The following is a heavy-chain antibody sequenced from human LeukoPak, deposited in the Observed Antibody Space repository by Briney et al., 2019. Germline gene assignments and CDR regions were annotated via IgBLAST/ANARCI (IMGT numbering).Heavy chain of an antibody. CDR2: IYYSGST. Sequence: PSETLSLTCTVSGGSISSSSYYWGWIRQPPGKGLEWIGSIYYSGSTYYNPSLKSRVTISVDTSKNQFSLKLSSVTAADTAVYYCARARRYCSGGSCYYYYMDVWGKGTTVTVSS. D-gene: IGHD2-15*01. J-gene: IGHJ6*03. CDR1: GGSISSSSYY. V-gene: IGHV4-39*01. CDR3: ARARRYCSGGSCYYYYMDV.